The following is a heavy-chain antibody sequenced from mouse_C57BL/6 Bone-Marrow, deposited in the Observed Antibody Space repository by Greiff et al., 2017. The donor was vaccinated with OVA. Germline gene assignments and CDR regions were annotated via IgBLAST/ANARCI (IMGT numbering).Heavy chain of an antibody. J-gene: IGHJ1*03. CDR1: GYTFTSYW. CDR2: IDPSDSYT. D-gene: IGHD1-1*01. Sequence: QVQLQQPGAELVMPGASVKLSCKASGYTFTSYWMHWVKQRPGQGLEWIGEIDPSDSYTNYNQKFKGKSTLTVDKSSSTAYMQLSSLTSEDSAVYYCAIYYYGSNYWYFDVWGTGTTVTVSS. CDR3: AIYYYGSNYWYFDV. V-gene: IGHV1-69*01.